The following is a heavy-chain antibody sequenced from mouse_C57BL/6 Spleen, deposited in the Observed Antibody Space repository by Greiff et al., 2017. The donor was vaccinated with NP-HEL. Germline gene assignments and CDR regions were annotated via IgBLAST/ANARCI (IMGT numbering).Heavy chain of an antibody. CDR3: ARRDYYDGNYFDY. Sequence: VQRVESGPELVKPGASVKISCKASGYAFSSSWMNWVKQRPGKGLEWIGRIYPGDGDTNYNGKFKGKATLTADKSSSTAYMQLSSLTSEDSAVYFCARRDYYDGNYFDYWGQGTTLTVSS. CDR2: IYPGDGDT. CDR1: GYAFSSSW. V-gene: IGHV1-82*01. J-gene: IGHJ2*01. D-gene: IGHD1-1*01.